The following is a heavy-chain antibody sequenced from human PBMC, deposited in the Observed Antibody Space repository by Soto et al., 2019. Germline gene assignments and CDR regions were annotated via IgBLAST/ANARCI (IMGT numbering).Heavy chain of an antibody. V-gene: IGHV4-31*03. CDR2: IYYSGST. CDR3: ARGLREDSGYLDDY. D-gene: IGHD3-22*01. J-gene: IGHJ4*02. CDR1: GGSISSGGYY. Sequence: PSETLSLTCTVSGGSISSGGYYWSWIRQHPGKGLEWIGYIYYSGSTYYNPSLKSRVTISVDTSKNQFSLKLSSVTAADTAVYYCARGLREDSGYLDDYWGQGTLVTVSS.